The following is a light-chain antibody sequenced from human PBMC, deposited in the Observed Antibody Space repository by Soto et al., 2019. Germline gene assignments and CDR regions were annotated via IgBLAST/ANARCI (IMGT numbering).Light chain of an antibody. V-gene: IGKV3-15*01. J-gene: IGKJ1*01. CDR2: GAS. Sequence: EIVMTQSPATLSVSPGDRVTLSCRASESISTNLAWYQQKPGQAPRLLIYGASTRATGIPARFSGSGSETEFTLTISSLQSEDFAIYHCQQWIRWTFGQGTRLELK. CDR1: ESISTN. CDR3: QQWIRWT.